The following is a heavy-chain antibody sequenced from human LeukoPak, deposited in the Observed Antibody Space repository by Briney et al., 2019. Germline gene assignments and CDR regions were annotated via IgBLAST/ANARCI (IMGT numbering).Heavy chain of an antibody. CDR2: IIPILGIA. V-gene: IGHV1-69*04. CDR3: ARDYWLPRCYFDY. CDR1: GGTFSSYA. Sequence: SVKVSCKASGGTFSSYAISWVRQAPGQGLEWMGRIIPILGIANYAQKFQGRVTITADKSTSTAYMELSSLRSEDTAVYYCARDYWLPRCYFDYWGQGTLVTVSS. J-gene: IGHJ4*02. D-gene: IGHD6-19*01.